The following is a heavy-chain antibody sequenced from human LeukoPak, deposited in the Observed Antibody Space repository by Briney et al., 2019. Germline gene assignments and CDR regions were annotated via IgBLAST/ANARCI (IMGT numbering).Heavy chain of an antibody. J-gene: IGHJ4*02. Sequence: ASVKVSCKASGYTFTSYDINWVRQATGQGLEWMGWMNPNSGNTGYAQKFQGRVTMTWNTSISTAYMELSSLRSEDTAVYYCARGRGGYYYDSSGYIYYFDYWGQGTLVTVSS. D-gene: IGHD3-22*01. CDR3: ARGRGGYYYDSSGYIYYFDY. CDR1: GYTFTSYD. V-gene: IGHV1-8*01. CDR2: MNPNSGNT.